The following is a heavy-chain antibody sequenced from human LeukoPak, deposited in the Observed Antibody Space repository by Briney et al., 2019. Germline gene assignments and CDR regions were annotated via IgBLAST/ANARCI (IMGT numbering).Heavy chain of an antibody. CDR1: GGSISSYY. V-gene: IGHV4-59*01. CDR3: ARDVYDFWSGYHAFDI. CDR2: IYYSGST. Sequence: SETLSLTCTVSGGSISSYYWSWIRQPPGEGLEWIGYIYYSGSTNYNPSLKSRVTVSVDTSKNQFSLKLSSVTAADTAVYYCARDVYDFWSGYHAFDIWGQGTMVTVSS. J-gene: IGHJ3*02. D-gene: IGHD3-3*01.